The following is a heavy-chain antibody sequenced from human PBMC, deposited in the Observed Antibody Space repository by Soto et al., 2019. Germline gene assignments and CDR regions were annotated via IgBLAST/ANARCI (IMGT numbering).Heavy chain of an antibody. Sequence: SETLSLTCTVSGGSISSGGYYWSWIRQHPGKGLEWIGYIYYSGSTDYNPSLKGRVTISVDTSKNQFSLKLRSVTAADTAVYYCARVGGVAARTFDYWGQGTLVTVSS. CDR1: GGSISSGGYY. J-gene: IGHJ4*02. V-gene: IGHV4-61*08. D-gene: IGHD6-6*01. CDR3: ARVGGVAARTFDY. CDR2: IYYSGST.